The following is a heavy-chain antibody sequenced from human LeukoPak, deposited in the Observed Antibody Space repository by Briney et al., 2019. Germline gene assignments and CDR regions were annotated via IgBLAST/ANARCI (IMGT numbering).Heavy chain of an antibody. D-gene: IGHD3-10*01. Sequence: GGSLRLSCAASGLIFDDYTMHWVRQAPGKGLEWVSLISRNGAATKYADSVRGRFTVSRDNSKNSLYLQMNSLRAEDTALYYCARGPTTPPYYPSGNYYETKAKFDCGAREPLVTFPS. J-gene: IGHJ4*02. CDR3: ARGPTTPPYYPSGNYYETKAKFDC. V-gene: IGHV3-43*01. CDR2: ISRNGAAT. CDR1: GLIFDDYT.